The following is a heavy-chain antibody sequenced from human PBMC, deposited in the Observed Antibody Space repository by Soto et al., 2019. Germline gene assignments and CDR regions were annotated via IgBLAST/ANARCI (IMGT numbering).Heavy chain of an antibody. V-gene: IGHV1-69*13. J-gene: IGHJ6*02. CDR1: GGTFSSYA. CDR3: ARDRLQPRNYYYYGMDV. Sequence: SVKVSCKASGGTFSSYAISWVRQAPGQGLEWMGGIIPIFGTANYAQKFQGRVTITADESTSTAYMELSSLRSEDTAVYYCARDRLQPRNYYYYGMDVWGQGTTVTVSS. CDR2: IIPIFGTA. D-gene: IGHD4-4*01.